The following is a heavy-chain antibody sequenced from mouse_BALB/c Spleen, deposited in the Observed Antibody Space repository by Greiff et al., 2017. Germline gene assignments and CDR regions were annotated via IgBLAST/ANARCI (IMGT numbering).Heavy chain of an antibody. V-gene: IGHV1-7*01. J-gene: IGHJ4*01. CDR1: GYTFTSYW. CDR2: INPSTGYT. D-gene: IGHD2-2*01. CDR3: ARLWLRYYDMDY. Sequence: QVQLQQSGAELAKPGASVKMSCKASGYTFTSYWMHWVKQRPGQGLEWIGYINPSTGYTEYNQKFKDKATLTADKSSSTAYMQLSSLTSEDSAVYYCARLWLRYYDMDYWGQGTSVTVSS.